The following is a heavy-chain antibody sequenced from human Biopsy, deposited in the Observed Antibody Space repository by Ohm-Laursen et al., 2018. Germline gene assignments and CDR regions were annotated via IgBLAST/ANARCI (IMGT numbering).Heavy chain of an antibody. CDR1: GGTFSSFG. J-gene: IGHJ4*02. D-gene: IGHD1-1*01. CDR3: AKRGVERGRPLAY. V-gene: IGHV1-69*13. Sequence: SVKVSCKASGGTFSSFGIRWVRQAPGQGLEWMGEINSMFGTTNYAQTFQGRVTITADESTSTAYMEVSSLRSEDTAVYYCAKRGVERGRPLAYWGQGTLVTVSS. CDR2: INSMFGTT.